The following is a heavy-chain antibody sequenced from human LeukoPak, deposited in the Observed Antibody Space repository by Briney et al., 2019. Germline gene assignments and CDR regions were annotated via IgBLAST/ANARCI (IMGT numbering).Heavy chain of an antibody. CDR2: IYYSGST. Sequence: SETLSLTCTVSGGSISSSSYYWGWIRQPPGKGLEWIGSIYYSGSTYYNPSLKSRVTISVDTSKNQFSLKLSSVTAADTAVYYCATGYCTNGVCDHNWFDPWGQGTLVTVSS. V-gene: IGHV4-39*07. J-gene: IGHJ5*02. D-gene: IGHD2-8*01. CDR3: ATGYCTNGVCDHNWFDP. CDR1: GGSISSSSYY.